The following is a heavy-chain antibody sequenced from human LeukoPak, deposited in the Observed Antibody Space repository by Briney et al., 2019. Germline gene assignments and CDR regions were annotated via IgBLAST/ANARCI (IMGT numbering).Heavy chain of an antibody. D-gene: IGHD2-2*01. V-gene: IGHV4-39*07. Sequence: PSETLSLTCIVSGGSIRTSNYYWGWLRQPPGKGLEWLGHIFYSGSTYYTPSVKSRVTISVDTSKNQFSLKLSTVTAADTAVYYCARDKCVVEPAAWNANSFDPWGQGTLVTVSS. CDR2: IFYSGST. CDR3: ARDKCVVEPAAWNANSFDP. J-gene: IGHJ5*02. CDR1: GGSIRTSNYY.